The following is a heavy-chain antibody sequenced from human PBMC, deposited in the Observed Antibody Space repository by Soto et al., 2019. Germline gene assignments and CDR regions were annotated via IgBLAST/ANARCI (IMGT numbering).Heavy chain of an antibody. J-gene: IGHJ4*02. CDR1: GFTFSSYA. D-gene: IGHD2-8*02. Sequence: AGSLRLSCAASGFTFSSYAMSWVRPAPGKGLEWVSAISGSGDSTYYADSVKGRFTISRDNSKNTLYLQMNSLGAADTAVYYYVKGGGVGYLLSHLDYCGQEIPGSVSS. CDR2: ISGSGDST. CDR3: VKGGGVGYLLSHLDY. V-gene: IGHV3-23*01.